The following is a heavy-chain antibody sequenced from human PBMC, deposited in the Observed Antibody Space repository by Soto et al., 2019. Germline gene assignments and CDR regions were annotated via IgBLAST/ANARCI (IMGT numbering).Heavy chain of an antibody. J-gene: IGHJ4*02. D-gene: IGHD6-19*01. V-gene: IGHV3-9*01. Sequence: EVQLVESGGGLVQPGRSLRLSCAASGFTFDDYAMHWVRQGPGKGLEWVSGISWNGGNIGYADSVKGRFTISRDNAKNSLYLQMKSLRAEDTALYSCARDWGIAVAGLFDYWGQGTLVTVSS. CDR1: GFTFDDYA. CDR3: ARDWGIAVAGLFDY. CDR2: ISWNGGNI.